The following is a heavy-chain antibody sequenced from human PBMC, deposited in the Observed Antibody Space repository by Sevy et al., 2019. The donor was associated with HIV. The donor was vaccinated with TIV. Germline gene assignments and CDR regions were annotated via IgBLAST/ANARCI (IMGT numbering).Heavy chain of an antibody. D-gene: IGHD6-19*01. J-gene: IGHJ2*01. Sequence: SETLSLTCTVSGGSISSSSYYWGWIRQPPGKGLEWIGSFDSTGSNSYNPSFRRRVTVSADTSKNQFSLKLDSLTAAEKAVYYCAAPRARGGYEGTGGYFDFWGRCTLVTVSS. V-gene: IGHV4-39*01. CDR2: FDSTGSN. CDR3: AAPRARGGYEGTGGYFDF. CDR1: GGSISSSSYY.